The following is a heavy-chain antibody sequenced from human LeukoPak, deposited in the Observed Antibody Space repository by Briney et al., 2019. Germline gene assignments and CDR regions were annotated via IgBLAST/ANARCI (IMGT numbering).Heavy chain of an antibody. D-gene: IGHD3-22*01. CDR3: AREPPYYDSSGHFDY. V-gene: IGHV3-53*01. J-gene: IGHJ4*02. CDR2: FYSGGST. Sequence: GGSLRLPCAASGFTVSSNYMSGARQAPGKGVEWVSLFYSGGSTYYADSVKGRFTISRDNSKTTLYLQMNSLRAEDTAVYYCAREPPYYDSSGHFDYWGQGTLVTVSS. CDR1: GFTVSSNY.